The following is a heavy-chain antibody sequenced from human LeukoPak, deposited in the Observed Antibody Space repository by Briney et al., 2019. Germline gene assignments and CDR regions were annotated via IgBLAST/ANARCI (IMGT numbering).Heavy chain of an antibody. J-gene: IGHJ5*02. CDR2: VSGTGGST. D-gene: IGHD2-15*01. CDR3: AKDSWSGGTLLRGWFDP. CDR1: GFTFSSYA. V-gene: IGHV3-23*01. Sequence: GGSLRLSCAASGFTFSSYAMSWVRQAPGKGLGWVSAVSGTGGSTYYADSVKGRFTISRDNSKNTLYLQMHSLRADDTAVYYCAKDSWSGGTLLRGWFDPWGQGTLVTVSS.